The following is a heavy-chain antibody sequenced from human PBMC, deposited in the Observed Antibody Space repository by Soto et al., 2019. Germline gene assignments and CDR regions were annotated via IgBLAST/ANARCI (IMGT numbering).Heavy chain of an antibody. CDR2: ISAYNGNT. V-gene: IGHV1-18*01. J-gene: IGHJ3*02. CDR1: GYTLTTYG. D-gene: IGHD2-15*01. CDR3: ARYCSGGSCPRSDAFDI. Sequence: QVQLVQSGAEVKKPGASVKVSCKASGYTLTTYGLSWVRQAPGQGLEWMGWISAYNGNTNYAQNLQGRVTMTTDTSTNTAYMELRSLRSDDTAVYYCARYCSGGSCPRSDAFDIWGQGTMVTVSS.